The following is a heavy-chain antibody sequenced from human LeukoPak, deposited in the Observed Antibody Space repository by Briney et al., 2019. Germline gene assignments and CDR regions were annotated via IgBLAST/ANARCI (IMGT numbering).Heavy chain of an antibody. Sequence: TSETLSLTCTVSGGSISSYYWSWIRQHPGKGLEWIGYIDDSGRTYYNPPLKSRITISVDTSKNHFSLNLNSVTAADTAVYFCARNNGVDFDYWGQGTLVTVSS. CDR1: GGSISSYY. V-gene: IGHV4-59*06. D-gene: IGHD2-8*01. CDR2: IDDSGRT. J-gene: IGHJ4*02. CDR3: ARNNGVDFDY.